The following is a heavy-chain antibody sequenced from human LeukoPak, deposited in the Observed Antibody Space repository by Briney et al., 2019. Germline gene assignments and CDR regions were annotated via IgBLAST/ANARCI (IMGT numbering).Heavy chain of an antibody. CDR2: ISNSSSYI. V-gene: IGHV3-21*01. Sequence: GGSLRLSCAASGFTFSSYSMNWVRQAPGKGLEWVSSISNSSSYIYYADSVKGRFTISRDNAKNSLYLQMNSLRAEDTAVYYCARAEGEPLPDYWGQGTLVTVSS. CDR3: ARAEGEPLPDY. D-gene: IGHD3-16*01. J-gene: IGHJ4*02. CDR1: GFTFSSYS.